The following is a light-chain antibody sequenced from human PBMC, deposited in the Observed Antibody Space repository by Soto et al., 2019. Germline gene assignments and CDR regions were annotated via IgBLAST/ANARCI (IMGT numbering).Light chain of an antibody. Sequence: QSVLTQSPSVSAAPGQKITISCSGSSSNIGNNYVSWYQHLPGTAPKLLIYDNNERPSGVPDRFSGSKSGTSATLGITGLQTGDEADYYCGTWDSSLSAGVFGGGTKVTVL. CDR2: DNN. V-gene: IGLV1-51*01. CDR1: SSNIGNNY. CDR3: GTWDSSLSAGV. J-gene: IGLJ3*02.